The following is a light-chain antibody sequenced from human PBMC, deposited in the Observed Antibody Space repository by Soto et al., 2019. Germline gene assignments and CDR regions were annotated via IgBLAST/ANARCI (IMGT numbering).Light chain of an antibody. V-gene: IGLV2-14*01. Sequence: QSLLTHSASLSGTPGQSITISCTGSNRDVGIYDFVSWYQHHPGRAPKLIVSEVSHRPSGVSNRFSGSKSGNTASLTISGLQSEDEADYYCISYTSDDVRYVFGTGTKVTVL. CDR2: EVS. J-gene: IGLJ1*01. CDR3: ISYTSDDVRYV. CDR1: NRDVGIYDF.